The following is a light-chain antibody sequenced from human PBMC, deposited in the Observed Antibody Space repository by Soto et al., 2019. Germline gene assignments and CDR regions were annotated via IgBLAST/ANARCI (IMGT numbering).Light chain of an antibody. CDR2: DAS. CDR1: QSVTSNY. Sequence: EVVMTPSPATLSVSPGERATLSCRASQSVTSNYLAWYQQKPGQAPRLLIYDASNRATGVPARFSGSGSGTDFTLTISRLEPEDFAVYYCQQYGGSPRTFGQGTKVDIK. V-gene: IGKV3-20*01. CDR3: QQYGGSPRT. J-gene: IGKJ1*01.